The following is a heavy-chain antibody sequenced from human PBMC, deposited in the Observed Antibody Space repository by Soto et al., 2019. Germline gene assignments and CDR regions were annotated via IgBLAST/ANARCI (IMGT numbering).Heavy chain of an antibody. Sequence: PGGSLRLSCAASGFTFSSYWVSWVRQAPGKGLEWVANIKQDGSEKYYVDSVKGRFTISRDNAKNSLYLQMNSLRAEDTAVYYCARFYYDSSGYLPSPYYYYYGMDVWGQGTTVTVSS. D-gene: IGHD3-22*01. CDR1: GFTFSSYW. CDR2: IKQDGSEK. V-gene: IGHV3-7*04. CDR3: ARFYYDSSGYLPSPYYYYYGMDV. J-gene: IGHJ6*02.